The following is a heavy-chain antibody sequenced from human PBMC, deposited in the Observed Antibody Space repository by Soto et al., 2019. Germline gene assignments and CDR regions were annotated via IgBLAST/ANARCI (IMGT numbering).Heavy chain of an antibody. CDR2: IYYSGST. D-gene: IGHD3-22*01. V-gene: IGHV4-31*03. CDR3: ARANYVDSSGPFDY. CDR1: GGSISSDTYY. J-gene: IGHJ4*02. Sequence: QVQLQESGPGLVKPSQTLSLTCTVSGGSISSDTYYWSWIRQHPGKGLEWIGHIYYSGSTYYNPSLESRVTLSLDTSRNQFSLKVSSVTATDTAVYYCARANYVDSSGPFDYWGPGTLVIVSS.